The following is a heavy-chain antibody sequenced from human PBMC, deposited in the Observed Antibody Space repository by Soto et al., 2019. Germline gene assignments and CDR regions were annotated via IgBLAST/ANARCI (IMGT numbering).Heavy chain of an antibody. V-gene: IGHV1-8*01. Sequence: ASVKVSCKASGYTFTSYDINWVRQATGQGLEWMGWMNPNSGNTGYAQKFQGRVTMTRNTFIRTAYMELSSLRSEDTAVDYCAITHCPRVRGVIGYYYYYMDVWGKGTTVTVSS. D-gene: IGHD3-10*01. CDR2: MNPNSGNT. CDR3: AITHCPRVRGVIGYYYYYMDV. CDR1: GYTFTSYD. J-gene: IGHJ6*03.